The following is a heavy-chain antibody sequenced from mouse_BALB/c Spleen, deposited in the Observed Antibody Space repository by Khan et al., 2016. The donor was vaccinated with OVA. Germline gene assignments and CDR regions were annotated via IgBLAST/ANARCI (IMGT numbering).Heavy chain of an antibody. D-gene: IGHD2-12*01. Sequence: QIQLVQSGPEMKKPGETVKISCKASGYTFTHYGMNWVKQSPGKALKWMGWINTFTGEPTYADDFKGRFAFSLETSASTASLQINNLKNEDTATYFCARPPYFSYSLDHGGQGTSVTVSS. CDR1: GYTFTHYG. J-gene: IGHJ4*01. V-gene: IGHV9-3-1*01. CDR3: ARPPYFSYSLDH. CDR2: INTFTGEP.